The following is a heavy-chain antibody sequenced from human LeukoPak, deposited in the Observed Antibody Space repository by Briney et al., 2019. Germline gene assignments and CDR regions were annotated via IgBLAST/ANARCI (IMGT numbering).Heavy chain of an antibody. CDR2: IYYSGST. Sequence: SEALSLTCTISGGSISSGGYYWSWIRQHPGKGLECIGYIYYSGSTYYNPSLKSRVTISVDTSKNQFSLKLTSVTAADTAVYYCARDTRIGYYDSGSHFDYWGQGTLVTVSS. CDR3: ARDTRIGYYDSGSHFDY. V-gene: IGHV4-31*03. J-gene: IGHJ4*02. D-gene: IGHD3-10*01. CDR1: GGSISSGGYY.